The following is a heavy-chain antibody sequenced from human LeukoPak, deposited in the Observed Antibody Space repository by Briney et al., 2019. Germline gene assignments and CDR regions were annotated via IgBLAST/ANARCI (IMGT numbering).Heavy chain of an antibody. V-gene: IGHV4-38-2*02. CDR1: GYSISSGYY. CDR2: IYHSGST. D-gene: IGHD3-22*01. Sequence: SETLSLTCTVSGYSISSGYYWGWIRQPPGKGLEWIGSIYHSGSTYYNPSLKSRVTISVDTSKNQFSLKLSSVTAADTAVYYCARGRDSSGYYYDAFDIWGQGTMVTVSS. CDR3: ARGRDSSGYYYDAFDI. J-gene: IGHJ3*02.